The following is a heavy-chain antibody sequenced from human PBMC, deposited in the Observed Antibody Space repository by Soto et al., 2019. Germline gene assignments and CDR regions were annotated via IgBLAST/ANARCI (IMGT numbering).Heavy chain of an antibody. CDR3: ARVRAGTTLFDP. J-gene: IGHJ5*02. V-gene: IGHV4-30-2*01. D-gene: IGHD1-1*01. CDR1: GGSISSGGYS. Sequence: PSETLSLTCAVSGGSISSGGYSWSWIRQPPGKGLEWIEYIYHSGSTYYNPSLKSRVTISVDRSKNQFSLKLSSVTAADPAAYYCARVRAGTTLFDPWGQGTLVTVSS. CDR2: IYHSGST.